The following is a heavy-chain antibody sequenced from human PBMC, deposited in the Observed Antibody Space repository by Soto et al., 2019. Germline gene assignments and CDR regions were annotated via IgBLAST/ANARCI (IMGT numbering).Heavy chain of an antibody. J-gene: IGHJ4*02. V-gene: IGHV1-18*01. Sequence: QVQLVQSGAEVKKPGASVKVSCKASGYTFTIYGISWVRQAPGQGLEWMGWISAYNGNTNYAQMRQGRVTMTKDTSTSTAYMELRSLRSDDTAVYYCARDIRVVAARAGCGYWGQGTLVTVSS. CDR2: ISAYNGNT. CDR1: GYTFTIYG. CDR3: ARDIRVVAARAGCGY. D-gene: IGHD2-15*01.